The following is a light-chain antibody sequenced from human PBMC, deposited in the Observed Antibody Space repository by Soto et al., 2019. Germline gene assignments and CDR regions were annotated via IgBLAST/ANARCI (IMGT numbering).Light chain of an antibody. CDR2: GAS. CDR1: QSVSSSY. J-gene: IGKJ2*01. Sequence: EIVLTQSPGTLSLSPGERATLSCRASQSVSSSYLAWYQQKPGQAPRLLIYGASSRATGIPDRFSGSGSGTDFTLTISRLEPEDFAVYYCQQYSRSSPLYTFGQGTKLEIK. V-gene: IGKV3-20*01. CDR3: QQYSRSSPLYT.